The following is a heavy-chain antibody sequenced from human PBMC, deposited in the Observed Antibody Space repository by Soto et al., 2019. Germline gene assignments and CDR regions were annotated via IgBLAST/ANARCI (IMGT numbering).Heavy chain of an antibody. Sequence: SETLSLTCAVYGGSFSGYYWSWIRQPPGKGLEWIGEINHSGSTNYNPSLKSRVTISVDTSKNQFSLKLSSVTAADTAVYYCARVLAAAGTTYYGMDVWGQGTTVTVSS. CDR3: ARVLAAAGTTYYGMDV. J-gene: IGHJ6*02. CDR1: GGSFSGYY. D-gene: IGHD6-13*01. CDR2: INHSGST. V-gene: IGHV4-34*01.